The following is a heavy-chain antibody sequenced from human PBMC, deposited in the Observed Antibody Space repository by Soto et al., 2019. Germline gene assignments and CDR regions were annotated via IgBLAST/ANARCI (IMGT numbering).Heavy chain of an antibody. J-gene: IGHJ6*02. Sequence: GGSLRLSCAASGFTFSSYDMHWVRQATGKGLEWVSAIGTAGDTYYPGSVKGRFTISRENAKNSLYLQMNSLRAGDTAVYYCAGDRGGYSYGLANVWGQGTTVTVSS. CDR1: GFTFSSYD. V-gene: IGHV3-13*01. CDR3: AGDRGGYSYGLANV. D-gene: IGHD5-18*01. CDR2: IGTAGDT.